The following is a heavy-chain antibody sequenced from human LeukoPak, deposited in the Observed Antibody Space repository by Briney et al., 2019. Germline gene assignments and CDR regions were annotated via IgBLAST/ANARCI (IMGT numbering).Heavy chain of an antibody. Sequence: ASVKVSCKASGYTFTCYYMHWVRQAPGQGLEWMGWINPNSGGTNYAQKFQGRVTMTRDTSISTAYMELSRLRSDDTAVYYCARDPPTYYYDSSGHQGDYWGQGTLVTVSS. CDR1: GYTFTCYY. D-gene: IGHD3-22*01. CDR2: INPNSGGT. J-gene: IGHJ4*02. CDR3: ARDPPTYYYDSSGHQGDY. V-gene: IGHV1-2*02.